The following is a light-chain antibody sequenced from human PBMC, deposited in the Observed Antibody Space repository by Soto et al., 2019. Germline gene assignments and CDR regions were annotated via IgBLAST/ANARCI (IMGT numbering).Light chain of an antibody. V-gene: IGKV3-11*01. CDR1: ENVSTF. CDR2: GAS. Sequence: EVVLTQSPATLSLSPGERATLSCRASENVSTFVDWYQQKPGQAPRLLIYGASNRATGIPARFSGSGSGTDFTLTISNLEPEDFAVYYCQQHSHWPPWTFGQWTRVEIQ. CDR3: QQHSHWPPWT. J-gene: IGKJ1*01.